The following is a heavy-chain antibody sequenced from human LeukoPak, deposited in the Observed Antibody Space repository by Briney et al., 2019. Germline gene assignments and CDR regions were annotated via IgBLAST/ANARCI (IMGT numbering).Heavy chain of an antibody. D-gene: IGHD2-2*01. CDR2: IYHSGST. V-gene: IGHV4-59*12. J-gene: IGHJ4*02. CDR3: ARESGVPSRAVD. Sequence: PSETLSLTCTVSGGSISSYYWSWIRQPPGKGLEWIGYIYHSGSTYYNPSLKSRVTISVDRSKNQFSLKLSSVTAADTAVYYCARESGVPSRAVDWGQGTLVTVSS. CDR1: GGSISSYY.